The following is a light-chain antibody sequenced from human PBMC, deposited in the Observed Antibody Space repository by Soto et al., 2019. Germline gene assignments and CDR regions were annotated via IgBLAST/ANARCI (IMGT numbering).Light chain of an antibody. CDR3: CSYAGTNTLYV. J-gene: IGLJ1*01. CDR1: SNDVGTYTL. Sequence: QYALTQPASVSGSPGQSITISCTGTSNDVGTYTLVSWYQQHPGKAPKLMIYEVNKRPSGVSDRFSGSKSGNTASLTISGLQAEDEADYYCCSYAGTNTLYVIGTGTKLTVL. CDR2: EVN. V-gene: IGLV2-23*02.